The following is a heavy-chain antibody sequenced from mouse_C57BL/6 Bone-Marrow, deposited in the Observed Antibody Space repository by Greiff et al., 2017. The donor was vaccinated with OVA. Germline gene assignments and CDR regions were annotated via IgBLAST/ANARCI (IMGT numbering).Heavy chain of an antibody. CDR2: IDPENGDT. Sequence: VQLQQSGAELVRPGASVKLSCTASGSNIKDAYMHWVKQRPEQGLAWIGWIDPENGDTEYASKFQGKATITADTSSNTAYLQLSSLTSEDTAVYYCTTIYYGSSGYAMDYWGQGTSVTVSS. J-gene: IGHJ4*01. V-gene: IGHV14-4*01. CDR1: GSNIKDAY. CDR3: TTIYYGSSGYAMDY. D-gene: IGHD1-1*01.